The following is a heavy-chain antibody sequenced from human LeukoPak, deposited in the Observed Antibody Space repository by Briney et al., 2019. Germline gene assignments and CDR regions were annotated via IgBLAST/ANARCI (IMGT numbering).Heavy chain of an antibody. CDR2: IYYSGNT. D-gene: IGHD3/OR15-3a*01. J-gene: IGHJ4*02. V-gene: IGHV4-39*01. Sequence: WVRQPPGKGLEWIGSIYYSGNTYYNASLKSQVSISIDTSKNQFSLKLTSVTAADTAVYYCARQTGSGLFILPGGQGTLVTVSS. CDR3: ARQTGSGLFILP.